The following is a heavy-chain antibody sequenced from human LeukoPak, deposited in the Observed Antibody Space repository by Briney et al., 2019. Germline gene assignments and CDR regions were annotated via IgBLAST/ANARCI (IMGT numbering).Heavy chain of an antibody. V-gene: IGHV3-48*03. CDR2: ISSSGSTI. CDR3: ARDSGATRFDY. D-gene: IGHD6-25*01. Sequence: GGSLRLSCAASGFTFSSYAMNWVRQAPGKGLEWVSYISSSGSTIYYADSVKGRFTISRDNAKNSLYLQMNSLRAEDTAVYYCARDSGATRFDYWGQGTLVTVSS. CDR1: GFTFSSYA. J-gene: IGHJ4*02.